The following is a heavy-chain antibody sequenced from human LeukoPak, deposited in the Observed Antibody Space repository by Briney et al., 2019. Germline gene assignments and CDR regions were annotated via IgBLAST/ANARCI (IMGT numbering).Heavy chain of an antibody. J-gene: IGHJ4*02. D-gene: IGHD4-17*01. V-gene: IGHV1-18*01. CDR1: GYTFTSYG. Sequence: AASVKVSCKASGYTFTSYGISWVRQAPGQGFEWMGWISASMGNSDYAQKFQGRVTMTTDTSAGTAYMELRSLRSDDAAVYYCARAVSWRVPWTTVTKGYFDYWGQGTLVTVSS. CDR3: ARAVSWRVPWTTVTKGYFDY. CDR2: ISASMGNS.